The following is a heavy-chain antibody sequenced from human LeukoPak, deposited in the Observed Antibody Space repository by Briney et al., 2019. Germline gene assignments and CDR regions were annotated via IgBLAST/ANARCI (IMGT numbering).Heavy chain of an antibody. Sequence: SETLSLTCTVSGGSISGTYYWGWIRQPPGKGLEWIASIYHSGSTYYNPSLRSRVTISVDTSKKQFSLKLSSVTAADTAAYYCARLTSYGGDQDYWGQGTLVTVSS. V-gene: IGHV4-39*01. J-gene: IGHJ4*02. CDR1: GGSISGTYY. CDR2: IYHSGST. CDR3: ARLTSYGGDQDY. D-gene: IGHD4-23*01.